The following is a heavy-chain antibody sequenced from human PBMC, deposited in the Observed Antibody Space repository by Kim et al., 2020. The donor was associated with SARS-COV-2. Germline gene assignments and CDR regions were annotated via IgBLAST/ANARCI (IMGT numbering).Heavy chain of an antibody. CDR3: AREDDDDSSGYYYDDAV. V-gene: IGHV3-48*02. D-gene: IGHD3-22*01. J-gene: IGHJ3*01. CDR2: ISSSGTTT. Sequence: GGSLRLSCAASGFTFSSYSMNWVRQAPGKGLEWVSYISSSGTTTYYADSVKGRFIISRDNAKNSLYLQMNSLRDEDTAVYYCAREDDDDSSGYYYDDAV. CDR1: GFTFSSYS.